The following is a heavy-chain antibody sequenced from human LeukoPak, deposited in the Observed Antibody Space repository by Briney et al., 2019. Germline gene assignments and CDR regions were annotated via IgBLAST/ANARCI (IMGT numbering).Heavy chain of an antibody. J-gene: IGHJ3*02. Sequence: SETLSLTCTVSGGSISSYYWGWIRQPPGKGLEWIGSIYYSGSTYYNPSLKSRVTISVDTSKNQFSLKLSSVTAADTAVYYCARDAPMIVVVIGAFDIWGQGTMVTVSS. CDR1: GGSISSYY. CDR2: IYYSGST. V-gene: IGHV4-39*07. CDR3: ARDAPMIVVVIGAFDI. D-gene: IGHD3-22*01.